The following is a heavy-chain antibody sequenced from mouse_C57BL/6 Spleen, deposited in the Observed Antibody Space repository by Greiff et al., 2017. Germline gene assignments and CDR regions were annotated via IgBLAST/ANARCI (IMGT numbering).Heavy chain of an antibody. J-gene: IGHJ3*01. D-gene: IGHD2-3*01. CDR3: ASTYDALFAD. CDR1: GYSITSGYD. CDR2: ISYSGST. Sequence: ESGPGMVKPSQSLSLTCTVTGYSITSGYDWHWIRHFPGNKLEWRGYISYSGSTNYNPSLKSRISITHATSKNHFFLKLNSVTTEDTATYYCASTYDALFADWGQGTLVTVSA. V-gene: IGHV3-1*01.